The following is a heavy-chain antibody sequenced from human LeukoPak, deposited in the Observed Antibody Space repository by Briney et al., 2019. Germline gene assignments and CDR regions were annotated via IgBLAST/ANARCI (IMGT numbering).Heavy chain of an antibody. Sequence: SETLSLTCAVYGGSFSGYYWSWIRQPPGKGLEWIGEINHSGSTNYNPSLKSRVTISVDTSKNQFSLKLSSVTAADTAVYYCAREVGYSYGLLKNWGQGTLVTVSP. CDR3: AREVGYSYGLLKN. J-gene: IGHJ4*02. CDR2: INHSGST. V-gene: IGHV4-34*01. CDR1: GGSFSGYY. D-gene: IGHD5-18*01.